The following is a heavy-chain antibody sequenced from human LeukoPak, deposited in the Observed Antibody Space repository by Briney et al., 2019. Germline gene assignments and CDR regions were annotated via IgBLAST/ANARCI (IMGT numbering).Heavy chain of an antibody. D-gene: IGHD3-9*01. Sequence: SVKVSCKASGGTFSSYAISWVRQAPGQGLEWMGGIIPIFGTANYAQKFQGRVTITADESTSTAYMELSSLRSEDTAVYYCARGPLDYDILTGPYAMDVWGKGTTVTVSS. V-gene: IGHV1-69*13. CDR3: ARGPLDYDILTGPYAMDV. CDR2: IIPIFGTA. CDR1: GGTFSSYA. J-gene: IGHJ6*04.